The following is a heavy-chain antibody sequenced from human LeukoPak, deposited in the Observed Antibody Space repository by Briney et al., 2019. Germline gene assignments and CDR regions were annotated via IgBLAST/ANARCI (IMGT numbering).Heavy chain of an antibody. CDR2: IYYSGST. CDR3: ARDKGPYWYFDL. J-gene: IGHJ2*01. CDR1: GDSISSYY. Sequence: ETLSLTCTDSGDSISSYYWNWIRQPPGKGLEWIGNIYYSGSTDYNPSLKSRVTISVDTSKNQLSLRLSSVTAADTAVYHCARDKGPYWYFDLWGRGTLVTVSS. V-gene: IGHV4-59*01.